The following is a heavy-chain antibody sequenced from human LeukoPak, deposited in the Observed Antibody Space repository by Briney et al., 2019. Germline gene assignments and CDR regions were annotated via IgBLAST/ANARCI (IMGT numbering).Heavy chain of an antibody. J-gene: IGHJ6*03. CDR3: ARCSSYCSSASCLAYFYYYYKDV. V-gene: IGHV1-18*01. D-gene: IGHD2-2*01. Sequence: ASVKVSCKASGYNFTIYGISWVRQAPGQGLEWMGWISGYNGNTNNAQNLQGRVTMTTDTSTSTAYMELRSLRSDDTAVYYCARCSSYCSSASCLAYFYYYYKDVWGKGTTVTVSS. CDR1: GYNFTIYG. CDR2: ISGYNGNT.